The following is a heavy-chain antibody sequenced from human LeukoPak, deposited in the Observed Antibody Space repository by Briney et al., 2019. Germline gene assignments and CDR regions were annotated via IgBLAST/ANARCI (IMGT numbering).Heavy chain of an antibody. CDR3: ARVRGQLWSADGFDI. D-gene: IGHD3-10*01. J-gene: IGHJ3*02. CDR1: GFTFRSYW. CDR2: INSDGSST. V-gene: IGHV3-74*01. Sequence: PGGSLRLSCAASGFTFRSYWMHWVRQAPGKGLVWVSHINSDGSSTSYADSVKGRFTISRDNAKNTLFLQMNSLRAEDTAVYYCARVRGQLWSADGFDIWGQGTMATVSP.